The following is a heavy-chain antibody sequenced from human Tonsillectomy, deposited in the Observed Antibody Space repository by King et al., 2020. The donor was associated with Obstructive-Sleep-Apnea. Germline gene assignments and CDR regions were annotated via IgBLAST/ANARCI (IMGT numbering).Heavy chain of an antibody. CDR1: GYTFTSYG. V-gene: IGHV1-18*01. D-gene: IGHD3-16*02. CDR2: ISAYNGNT. Sequence: QLVQSGAEVKKPGASVKVSCKASGYTFTSYGISWVRQAPGQGLEWMAWISAYNGNTNYAQKLQGRVTMTTDTSTSTAYMEMRSLRSDDTAVYYCARSIMITFGGVIDNFDYWGQGPLVTVSS. CDR3: ARSIMITFGGVIDNFDY. J-gene: IGHJ4*02.